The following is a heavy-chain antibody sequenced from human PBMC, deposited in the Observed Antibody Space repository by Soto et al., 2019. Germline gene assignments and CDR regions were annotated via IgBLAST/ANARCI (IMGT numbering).Heavy chain of an antibody. CDR2: INPDSGRT. V-gene: IGHV1-2*02. CDR1: GYTFTGYY. Sequence: QVKLVQSGPEGGKPGASVKVSCKASGYTFTGYYLHWVRQAPGQGLEWMGYINPDSGRTRYAQKFQGTVTMTRDTSITTAYLELSSLKYDDSAIFYCALSFSQTNIDVWGQGTTVIVSS. CDR3: ALSFSQTNIDV. J-gene: IGHJ6*01.